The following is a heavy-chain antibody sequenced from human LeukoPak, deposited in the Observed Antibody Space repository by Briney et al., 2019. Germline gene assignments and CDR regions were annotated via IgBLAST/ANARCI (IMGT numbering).Heavy chain of an antibody. J-gene: IGHJ5*02. CDR2: MKQDGSEK. CDR3: ARGPFGYRGFGELTP. V-gene: IGHV3-7*01. D-gene: IGHD3-10*01. Sequence: GGSLRLSCAASGFSLSRYWMSWVRQAPGKGLEWVANMKQDGSEKKYVDSVKGRFTISRDNAKNSLYLQMNSLRAEDTAVYYCARGPFGYRGFGELTPWGQGTLVTVSS. CDR1: GFSLSRYW.